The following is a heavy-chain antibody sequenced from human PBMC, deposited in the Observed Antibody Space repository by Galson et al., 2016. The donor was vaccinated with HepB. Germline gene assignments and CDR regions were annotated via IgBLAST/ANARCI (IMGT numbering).Heavy chain of an antibody. CDR2: IIPIFDTA. CDR3: ATREPGPN. V-gene: IGHV1-69*13. Sequence: SVKVSCKASGDFVSTYVISWVRQAPGQGLEWMGGIIPIFDTAHYAQRFQGRVTITADESTSTAYMELSRLRSDDTAVYYCATREPGPNWGQGTLVTVSS. D-gene: IGHD1-26*01. J-gene: IGHJ4*02. CDR1: GDFVSTYV.